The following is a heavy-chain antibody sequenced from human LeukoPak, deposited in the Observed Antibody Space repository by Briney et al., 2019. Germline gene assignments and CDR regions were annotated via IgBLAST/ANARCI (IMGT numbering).Heavy chain of an antibody. CDR2: IYPGDSDT. CDR1: GNSITTYW. V-gene: IGHV5-51*01. Sequence: GESLKISCKASGNSITTYWIGWVRQMPGKGLEWMGIIYPGDSDTRYSPSFQGQVTISADKSISTAYLQWSSLKASDTAMHYCAIFDFLFGEIDNWFDPWGQGTQVTVSS. D-gene: IGHD3-16*01. J-gene: IGHJ5*02. CDR3: AIFDFLFGEIDNWFDP.